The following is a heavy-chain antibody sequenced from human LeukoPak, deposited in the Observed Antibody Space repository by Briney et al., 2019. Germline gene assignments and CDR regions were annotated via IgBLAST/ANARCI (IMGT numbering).Heavy chain of an antibody. CDR3: ARQGSGYYWGKYYFDY. CDR1: GGSISSSSYY. Sequence: SETLSLTCTVSGGSISSSSYYWGWIRQPPGKGLEWIGSIYYSESTYYNPSLKSRVTISVDTSKNQFSLKLSSVTAADTAVYYCARQGSGYYWGKYYFDYWGQGTLVTVSS. D-gene: IGHD3-22*01. CDR2: IYYSEST. J-gene: IGHJ4*02. V-gene: IGHV4-39*01.